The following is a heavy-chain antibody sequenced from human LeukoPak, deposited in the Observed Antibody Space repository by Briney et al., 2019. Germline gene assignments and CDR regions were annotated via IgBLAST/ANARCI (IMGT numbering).Heavy chain of an antibody. Sequence: PSETLSLTCTVSGGSISSSSYYWGWIRQPPGKGLEWIGYIYYSGSTNYNPSLKSRVTISVDTSKNQFSLKLSSVTAADTAVYYCARHVVGPRKREDAFDIWGQGTMVTVSS. D-gene: IGHD2-15*01. CDR3: ARHVVGPRKREDAFDI. CDR2: IYYSGST. V-gene: IGHV4-61*05. J-gene: IGHJ3*02. CDR1: GGSISSSSYY.